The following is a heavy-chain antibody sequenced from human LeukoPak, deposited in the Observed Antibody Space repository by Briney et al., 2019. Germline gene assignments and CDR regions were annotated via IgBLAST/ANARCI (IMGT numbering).Heavy chain of an antibody. CDR2: ISGSGGST. CDR1: GFTFSSYA. J-gene: IGHJ4*02. Sequence: GGSLRLSCAASGFTFSSYAMSWVRQAPGKGLEWVSAISGSGGSTYYADSVKGRFTISRDNSKNTLYLQMNSLRAEDAAVYYCAKDGPRFPRLYYFDYWGQGTLVTVSS. V-gene: IGHV3-23*01. D-gene: IGHD3-10*01. CDR3: AKDGPRFPRLYYFDY.